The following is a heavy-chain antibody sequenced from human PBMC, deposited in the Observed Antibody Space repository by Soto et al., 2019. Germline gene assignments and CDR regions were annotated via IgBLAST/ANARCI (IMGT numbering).Heavy chain of an antibody. V-gene: IGHV3-53*01. J-gene: IGHJ3*01. CDR3: ATWHERAHAYDV. Sequence: DVQLVESGGGLIQPGESLRLSCAAFGFTISGKKYVAWVRQAPGKGLEWVSALYDLDGSFYAASVKGRFTTSSDSSKTTVALQMNDLRPDDTAVYYCATWHERAHAYDVWGQGTTVTVSS. CDR2: LYDLDGS. CDR1: GFTISGKKY. D-gene: IGHD1-1*01.